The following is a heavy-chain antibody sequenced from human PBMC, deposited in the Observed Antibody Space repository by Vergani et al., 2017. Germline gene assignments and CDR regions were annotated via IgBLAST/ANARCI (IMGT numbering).Heavy chain of an antibody. Sequence: QMQLQESGPGLVKASETLSLTCTVSGDSIISRSYYWGWTRPPPGKGLEWIGSIYNSGNGDSSSSLKSRVTISADTSKNQFSLRLPSVAAADTAVYYCASGKYYSDSTSHFRGRGFDVWGRGTLVTVSA. D-gene: IGHD3-16*01. CDR3: ASGKYYSDSTSHFRGRGFDV. J-gene: IGHJ2*01. CDR1: GDSIISRSYY. V-gene: IGHV4-39*01. CDR2: IYNSGNG.